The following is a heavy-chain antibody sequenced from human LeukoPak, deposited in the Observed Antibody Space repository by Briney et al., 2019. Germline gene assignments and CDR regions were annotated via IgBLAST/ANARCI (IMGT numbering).Heavy chain of an antibody. Sequence: PGGSLRLSCTASGFTFGNYAVTWVRQAPGKGLEWVGFIRSKPYGGTAEYAASVQGRFTISRDDSKAIAYLEMNCLKTEDTAVYYCARYGFVGADFDYWGRGTLVTVSS. CDR2: IRSKPYGGTA. CDR1: GFTFGNYA. V-gene: IGHV3-49*04. J-gene: IGHJ4*02. D-gene: IGHD1-26*01. CDR3: ARYGFVGADFDY.